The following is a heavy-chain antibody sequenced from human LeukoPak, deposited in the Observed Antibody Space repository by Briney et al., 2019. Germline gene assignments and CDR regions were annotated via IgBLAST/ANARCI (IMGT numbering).Heavy chain of an antibody. D-gene: IGHD2/OR15-2a*01. CDR3: AHRNPQSMAYYFDY. J-gene: IGHJ4*02. CDR1: GFSLSTSAVG. Sequence: SGPTLVNPTQTLTLTCTFSGFSLSTSAVGVGCMRQPPGKALEWHALIYWDDDKRYSPSLKSRLTITKDTSKNQVVLAMSNMDPVDTATYYCAHRNPQSMAYYFDYWGQGTLVTVSS. CDR2: IYWDDDK. V-gene: IGHV2-5*02.